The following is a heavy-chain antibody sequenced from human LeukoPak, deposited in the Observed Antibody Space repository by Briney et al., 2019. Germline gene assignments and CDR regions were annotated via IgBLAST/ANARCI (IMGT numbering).Heavy chain of an antibody. V-gene: IGHV1-69*04. D-gene: IGHD4-11*01. J-gene: IGHJ6*02. Sequence: SVKGSCKASGVTFSSYAISWVRQAPGQGLEWMGGIIHILGIANYAQKFQGRVTITADKSTSTAYMELSSLRSEDTAVYYCARDDYSNYGTDYYYGMDVWGQGTTVTVSS. CDR2: IIHILGIA. CDR3: ARDDYSNYGTDYYYGMDV. CDR1: GVTFSSYA.